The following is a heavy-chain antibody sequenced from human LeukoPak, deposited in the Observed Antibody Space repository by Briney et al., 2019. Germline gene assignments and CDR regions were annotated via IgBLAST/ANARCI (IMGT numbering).Heavy chain of an antibody. J-gene: IGHJ6*02. D-gene: IGHD3-9*01. CDR3: ARGDLTGLKVGMDV. V-gene: IGHV4-30-2*01. CDR1: GGSISSGGYS. Sequence: PSETLSLTCAVSGGSISSGGYSWSWIRQPPGKGLEWIGYIYHSGSTNYNPSLKSRVTISVDTSKNQFSLKLSSVTAADTAVYYCARGDLTGLKVGMDVWGQGTTVTVSS. CDR2: IYHSGST.